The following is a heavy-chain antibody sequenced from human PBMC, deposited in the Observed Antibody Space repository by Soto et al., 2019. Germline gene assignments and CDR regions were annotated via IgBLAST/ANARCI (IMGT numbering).Heavy chain of an antibody. CDR2: ISSSSSYT. D-gene: IGHD4-17*01. CDR1: GFTFSDYY. Sequence: PGGSLRLSCAASGFTFSDYYMSWIRQAPGKGLEWVSYISSSSSYTNYADSVKGRFTISRDNAKNSLYLQMNSLRAEDTAVYYCAREAATVTTLAFDIWGKGKMVTVSS. CDR3: AREAATVTTLAFDI. J-gene: IGHJ3*02. V-gene: IGHV3-11*06.